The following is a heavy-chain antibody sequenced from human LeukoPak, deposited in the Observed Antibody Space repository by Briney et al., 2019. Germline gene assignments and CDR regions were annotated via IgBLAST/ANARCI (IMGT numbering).Heavy chain of an antibody. CDR3: ARDLGVAGTDY. CDR2: ISNDGSNK. D-gene: IGHD6-19*01. Sequence: GGSLRLSCAASGFIFSSYAMHWVRQAPGKGLEWVAVISNDGSNKYYADSVKGRFTISRDNSKNTLYLQMNSLRAEDTAVYYCARDLGVAGTDYWGQGTLVTVSS. CDR1: GFIFSSYA. J-gene: IGHJ4*02. V-gene: IGHV3-30-3*01.